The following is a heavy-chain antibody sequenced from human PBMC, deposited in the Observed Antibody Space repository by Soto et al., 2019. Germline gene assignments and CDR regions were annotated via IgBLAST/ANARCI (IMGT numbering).Heavy chain of an antibody. Sequence: GESLKSSCVVSGFTFSMYWLHWVRQVPGQSPFWFSRISDDGTTTNYADSVRGRFTISIDKSKNTLYLQMNNFKPDDTAIYYCTRGPPADSSGTGPHWRKVKPVTVSS. J-gene: IGHJ4*02. CDR3: TRGPPADSSGTGPH. D-gene: IGHD3-10*01. V-gene: IGHV3-74*01. CDR1: GFTFSMYW. CDR2: ISDDGTTT.